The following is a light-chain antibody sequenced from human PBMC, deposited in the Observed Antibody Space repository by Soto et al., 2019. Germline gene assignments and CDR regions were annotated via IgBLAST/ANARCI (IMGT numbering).Light chain of an antibody. CDR3: SSYTTSVAPYA. V-gene: IGLV2-14*01. CDR1: SSDIGGYNS. Sequence: QSVLTQPASVSGSPGQSITISCTGTSSDIGGYNSVSWYQQHPGKAPKLVIYAVSNRPSGVSSRFSGSKSGNTASLTMSGLQAEDEATYYCSSYTTSVAPYAFGTGTKVTVL. CDR2: AVS. J-gene: IGLJ1*01.